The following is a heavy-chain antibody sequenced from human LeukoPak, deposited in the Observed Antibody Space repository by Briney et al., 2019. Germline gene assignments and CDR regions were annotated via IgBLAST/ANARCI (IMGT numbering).Heavy chain of an antibody. D-gene: IGHD5-24*01. CDR3: ARGMATSGNFDY. CDR1: GFTFSSYG. V-gene: IGHV3-30*03. Sequence: GRSLRLSCAASGFTFSSYGMHWVRQAPGKGLEWVAVISYDGSNKYYADSVKGRFTISRDNAKNSLYLQMNSLRAEDTAVYYCARGMATSGNFDYWGQGTLVTVSS. J-gene: IGHJ4*02. CDR2: ISYDGSNK.